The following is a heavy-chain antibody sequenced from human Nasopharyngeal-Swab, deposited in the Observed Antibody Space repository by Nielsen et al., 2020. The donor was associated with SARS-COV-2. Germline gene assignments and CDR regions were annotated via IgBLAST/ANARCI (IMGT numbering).Heavy chain of an antibody. J-gene: IGHJ5*02. D-gene: IGHD6-13*01. CDR2: INAGNGNT. CDR3: ARDLWSSSSWYALELTRGIDP. Sequence: WVRQAPGQRLEWMGLINAGNGNTKYSQKFQGRVTITRDTSASTAYMELSSLRSEDTAVYYCARDLWSSSSWYALELTRGIDPWGQGTLVTVSS. V-gene: IGHV1-3*01.